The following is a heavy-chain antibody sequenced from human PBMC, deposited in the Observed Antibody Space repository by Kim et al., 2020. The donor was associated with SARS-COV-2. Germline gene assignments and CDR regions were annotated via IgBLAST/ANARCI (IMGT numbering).Heavy chain of an antibody. J-gene: IGHJ6*02. Sequence: GGSLRLSCAASGFTFSSYAMSWVRQAPGKGLEWVSAISGSGGSTYYADSVKGRFTISRDNSKNTLYLQMNSLRAEDTAVYYCARGGWLRPQQEWGRGYGMDVWGQGTTVTVSS. V-gene: IGHV3-23*01. CDR3: ARGGWLRPQQEWGRGYGMDV. CDR1: GFTFSSYA. CDR2: ISGSGGST. D-gene: IGHD5-12*01.